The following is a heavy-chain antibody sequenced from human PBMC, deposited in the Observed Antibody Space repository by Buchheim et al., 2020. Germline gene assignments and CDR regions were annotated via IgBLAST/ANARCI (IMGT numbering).Heavy chain of an antibody. CDR1: GGSISSGSYY. V-gene: IGHV4-61*02. Sequence: QVQLQESGPGLVKPSQTLSLTCTVSGGSISSGSYYWSWIRQPAGKGLEWIGRIYTSGSTNYNPSLKSRVTISVATSKNQFFLKLSSVTAADTAVYYCARETYYYGSGSYVWDYWGQGTL. CDR3: ARETYYYGSGSYVWDY. J-gene: IGHJ4*02. CDR2: IYTSGST. D-gene: IGHD3-10*01.